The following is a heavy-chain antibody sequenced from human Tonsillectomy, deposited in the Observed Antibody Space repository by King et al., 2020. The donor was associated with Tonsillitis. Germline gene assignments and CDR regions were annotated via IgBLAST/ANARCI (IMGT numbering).Heavy chain of an antibody. D-gene: IGHD2-8*01. Sequence: VQLQESGPGLVKPSETLSLTCTVSGGSISSYFWSWIRQPAGKGLEWIGRIYTSGSTIYNPSLKSRDTMSVDTSKNQFSLKLSSVTAADTAVYYCARDLDCTNTVCYTRSDGMDVWGQGTTVTVSS. CDR3: ARDLDCTNTVCYTRSDGMDV. CDR1: GGSISSYF. V-gene: IGHV4-4*07. J-gene: IGHJ6*02. CDR2: IYTSGST.